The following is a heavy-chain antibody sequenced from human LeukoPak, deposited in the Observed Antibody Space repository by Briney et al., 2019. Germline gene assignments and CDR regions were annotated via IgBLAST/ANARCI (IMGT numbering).Heavy chain of an antibody. CDR3: AGAPAGAPLDN. CDR1: GGSIAIYY. D-gene: IGHD1-1*01. J-gene: IGHJ4*02. CDR2: IYTSGQT. Sequence: PSETLSLTCSVSGGSIAIYYWHWVRQSADKRLEWLGRIYTSGQTTYSPSLKSRVAMSIDTSKNQLSLRLISVTAADSAICYCAGAPAGAPLDNWGQGTQVIVSS. V-gene: IGHV4-4*07.